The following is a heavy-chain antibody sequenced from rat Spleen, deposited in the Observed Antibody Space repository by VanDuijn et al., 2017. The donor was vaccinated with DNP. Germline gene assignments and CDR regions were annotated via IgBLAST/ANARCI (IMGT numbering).Heavy chain of an antibody. Sequence: EVHLVESGGGLVQPGRSLKLSCVASGFTFSKYGMAWVRQAPTKGLEWVASISTSGEYTHYRDSVKGRFTISRNNAKNTLSLEMDRLRSEDTASYYCAGHWGGSYTARFAYWGQGSLVTVSS. CDR3: AGHWGGSYTARFAY. CDR2: ISTSGEYT. V-gene: IGHV5S13*01. D-gene: IGHD1-2*01. CDR1: GFTFSKYG. J-gene: IGHJ3*01.